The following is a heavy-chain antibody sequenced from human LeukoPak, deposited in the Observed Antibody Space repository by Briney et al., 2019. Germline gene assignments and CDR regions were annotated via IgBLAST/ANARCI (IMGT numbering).Heavy chain of an antibody. D-gene: IGHD3-22*01. Sequence: SETLSLTCTVSGGSISSYYWSWIRQPPGKGLEWIGYIYYSGSANYNPSLKSRVTISVDTSKNQSSLKLSSVTAADTAVYYCARKAYYYDSSGYYHYFDYWGQGTLVTVSS. CDR3: ARKAYYYDSSGYYHYFDY. CDR2: IYYSGSA. CDR1: GGSISSYY. V-gene: IGHV4-59*01. J-gene: IGHJ4*02.